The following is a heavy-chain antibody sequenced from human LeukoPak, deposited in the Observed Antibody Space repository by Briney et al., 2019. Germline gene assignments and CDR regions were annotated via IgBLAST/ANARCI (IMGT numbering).Heavy chain of an antibody. V-gene: IGHV3-66*02. CDR1: GFTVSSNY. CDR3: ARFSGSYYTPFDY. J-gene: IGHJ4*02. D-gene: IGHD1-26*01. CDR2: IYSGGST. Sequence: GGSLRLSCAASGFTVSSNYMSWVRQAPGKGLEWVSVIYSGGSTYYADPVKGRFTISRDNSKNTLYLQMNSLRAEDTAVYYCARFSGSYYTPFDYWGQGTLVTVSS.